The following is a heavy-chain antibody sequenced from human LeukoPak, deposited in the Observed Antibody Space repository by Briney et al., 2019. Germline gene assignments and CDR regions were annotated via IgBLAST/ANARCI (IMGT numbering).Heavy chain of an antibody. CDR1: GITFSSYA. V-gene: IGHV3-23*01. CDR2: ISGSGGST. J-gene: IGHJ4*02. CDR3: ARVARYYYDSSGYHHFDY. Sequence: GGSLRLSCAASGITFSSYAMSWVRQAPGKGLEWVSAISGSGGSTYYADSEKGRFTISRDNSKNTLYLQMNSLRAEDTAVYYCARVARYYYDSSGYHHFDYWGQGTLVTVSS. D-gene: IGHD3-22*01.